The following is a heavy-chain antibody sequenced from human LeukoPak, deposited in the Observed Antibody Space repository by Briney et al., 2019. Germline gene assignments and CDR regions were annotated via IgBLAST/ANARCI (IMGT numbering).Heavy chain of an antibody. CDR2: LHNRGST. V-gene: IGHV4-59*01. D-gene: IGHD2-21*01. CDR1: GGSISGYY. CDR3: ARSAHCGGDCQGWFDP. Sequence: SETLSLTCIVSGGSISGYYWSWIRQPPGKGLEWIGYLHNRGSTTYNPSVKSRVTMSVDTSKKQFSLKLTSVTAADAAVYYCARSAHCGGDCQGWFDPWGQGVLVVVSS. J-gene: IGHJ5*02.